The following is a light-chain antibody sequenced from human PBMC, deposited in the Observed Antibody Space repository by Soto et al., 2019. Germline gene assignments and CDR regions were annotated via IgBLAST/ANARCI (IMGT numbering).Light chain of an antibody. J-gene: IGKJ4*01. Sequence: DIRMTQSPSSLSASVGDRVTITCRASQSIGRYLNWYRQKPGKAPELLIYAASNLQTGVPSRFSGSGSGTDFTFTISGLQPEDIATYYCQQYDNLPALTFGGGTKVDIK. CDR1: QSIGRY. V-gene: IGKV1-33*01. CDR3: QQYDNLPALT. CDR2: AAS.